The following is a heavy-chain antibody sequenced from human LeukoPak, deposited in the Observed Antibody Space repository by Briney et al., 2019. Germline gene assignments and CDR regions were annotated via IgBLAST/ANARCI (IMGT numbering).Heavy chain of an antibody. J-gene: IGHJ4*02. D-gene: IGHD3-3*01. CDR3: AKALSYDFWSGRPFDY. Sequence: PSETLSLTCTVSGGSISSYYGSWIRQPAGKGLEWIGRIYTSGSTNYNPSLKSRVTMSVDTSKNQFSLKLSSVTAADTAVYYCAKALSYDFWSGRPFDYWGQGTLVTVSS. CDR2: IYTSGST. CDR1: GGSISSYY. V-gene: IGHV4-4*07.